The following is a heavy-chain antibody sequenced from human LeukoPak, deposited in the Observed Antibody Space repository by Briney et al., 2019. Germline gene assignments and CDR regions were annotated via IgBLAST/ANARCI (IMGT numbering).Heavy chain of an antibody. CDR2: INPNSGGT. D-gene: IGHD1-7*01. Sequence: AASVKVSCKASGYTFTGYYFHWVRQAPGQGLEWLGWINPNSGGTNYAQKFQGRVTMTWDTSITTAYMELRGLRSDDTAVYYCACSSGTGTTRNYYYYMDVWGKGATVTVSS. CDR3: ACSSGTGTTRNYYYYMDV. CDR1: GYTFTGYY. J-gene: IGHJ6*03. V-gene: IGHV1-2*02.